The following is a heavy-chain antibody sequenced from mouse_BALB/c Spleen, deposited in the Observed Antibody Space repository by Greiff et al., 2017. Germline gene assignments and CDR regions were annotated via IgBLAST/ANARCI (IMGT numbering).Heavy chain of an antibody. CDR3: ARVGYGNWGYFDV. D-gene: IGHD2-1*01. J-gene: IGHJ1*01. CDR1: GYSITSGYY. Sequence: EVQLQQSGPGLVKPSQSLSLTCSVTGYSITSGYYWNWIRQFPGNKLEWMGYISYDGSNNYNPSLKNRISITRDTSKNQFFLKLNSVTTEDTATYYCARVGYGNWGYFDVWGAGTTVTVSS. CDR2: ISYDGSN. V-gene: IGHV3-6*02.